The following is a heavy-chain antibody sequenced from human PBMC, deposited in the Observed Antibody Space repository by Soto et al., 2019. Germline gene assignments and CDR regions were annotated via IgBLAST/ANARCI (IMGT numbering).Heavy chain of an antibody. J-gene: IGHJ5*01. CDR1: GGSISSGGYY. D-gene: IGHD2-15*01. CDR3: ARVQLYEGLFDS. Sequence: SETLSLTCTVSGGSISSGGYYWSWIRQHPGKGLEWIGYIYYSGSTYYNPSLKSRVTISVDTSKNQFSLKLGSVTAADTAVYYCARVQLYEGLFDSWGQGTLVTVSS. V-gene: IGHV4-31*03. CDR2: IYYSGST.